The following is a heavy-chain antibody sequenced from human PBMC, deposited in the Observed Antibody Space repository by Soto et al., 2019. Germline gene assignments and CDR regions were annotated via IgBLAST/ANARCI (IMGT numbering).Heavy chain of an antibody. V-gene: IGHV3-30*03. CDR1: GFTFSSYG. Sequence: GGSLRLSCAASGFTFSSYGMRWVRQAPGKGLEWVAVISYDGSNKYYADSVKGRFTISRDNSKNTLYLQMNSLRAEDTAVYYCATSAGGSSAYYGMDVWGQGTTVTVSS. CDR2: ISYDGSNK. J-gene: IGHJ6*02. CDR3: ATSAGGSSAYYGMDV. D-gene: IGHD1-26*01.